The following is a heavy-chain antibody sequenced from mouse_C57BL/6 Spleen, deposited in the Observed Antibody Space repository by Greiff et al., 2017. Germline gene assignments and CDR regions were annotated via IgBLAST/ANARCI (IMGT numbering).Heavy chain of an antibody. D-gene: IGHD1-1*01. CDR2: FYPGSGSI. CDR3: ARHEERGITTVPLFAY. V-gene: IGHV1-62-2*01. CDR1: GYTFTEYT. J-gene: IGHJ3*01. Sequence: QVQLKESGAELVKPGASVKLSCKASGYTFTEYTIHWVKQRSGQGLEWIGWFYPGSGSIKYNEKFKDKATLTADKSSSTVYMELSRLTSEDSAVYFCARHEERGITTVPLFAYWGQGTLVTVSA.